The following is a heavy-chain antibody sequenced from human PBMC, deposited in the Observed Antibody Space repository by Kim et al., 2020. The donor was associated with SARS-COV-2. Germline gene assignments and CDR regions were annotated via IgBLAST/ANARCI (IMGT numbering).Heavy chain of an antibody. CDR2: ISGSGGST. V-gene: IGHV3-23*01. J-gene: IGHJ4*02. CDR3: AKDPGQWELLSPGGYFDY. Sequence: GGSLRLSCAASGFTFSSYAMSWVRQAPGKGLEWVSAISGSGGSTYYADSVKGRFTISRDNSKNTLYLQMNSLRAEDTAVYYCAKDPGQWELLSPGGYFDYWGQGTLVTVSS. D-gene: IGHD1-26*01. CDR1: GFTFSSYA.